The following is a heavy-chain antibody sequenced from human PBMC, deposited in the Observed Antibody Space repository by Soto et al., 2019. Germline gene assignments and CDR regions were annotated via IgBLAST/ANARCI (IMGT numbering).Heavy chain of an antibody. D-gene: IGHD5-18*01. CDR3: ARLRGYSYGYFDD. J-gene: IGHJ4*02. Sequence: GGSLRLSCAASGFTVSSNYMSWIRQAPGKGLEWVSVIYSGGSTYYADSVKGRFTISRHNSKNTLYLQMNSLRAEDTAVYYCARLRGYSYGYFDDWGQGTLVTVSS. CDR1: GFTVSSNY. CDR2: IYSGGST. V-gene: IGHV3-53*04.